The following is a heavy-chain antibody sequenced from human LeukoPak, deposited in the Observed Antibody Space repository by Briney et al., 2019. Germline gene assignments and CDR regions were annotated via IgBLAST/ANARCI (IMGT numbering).Heavy chain of an antibody. CDR2: IKYDGSNE. V-gene: IGHV3-30*02. CDR3: AKRDCSSTSCYTSVY. D-gene: IGHD2-2*02. CDR1: GITFSGYA. Sequence: GGSLRLSCAASGITFSGYAMHWVRQAPGKGLEWVSLIKYDGSNEYYADSVKGRFTISRDNSKNALYLQMNSLRAEDTAVYYCAKRDCSSTSCYTSVYWGQGTLVTVSS. J-gene: IGHJ4*02.